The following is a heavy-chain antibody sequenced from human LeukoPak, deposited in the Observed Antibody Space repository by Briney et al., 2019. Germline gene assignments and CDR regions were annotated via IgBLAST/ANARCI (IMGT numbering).Heavy chain of an antibody. V-gene: IGHV4-4*07. CDR2: IYTSGST. CDR1: GGSISSYY. D-gene: IGHD2-2*01. Sequence: SETLSLTCTVSGGSISSYYWSWIRQPAGKGLEWIGRIYTSGSTNYNPSLKSRVTMSVDTSKTDFSLKLSSATAADTAVYYCARRWDIVVVPAAYTWFDPWGQATLVTVSS. J-gene: IGHJ5*02. CDR3: ARRWDIVVVPAAYTWFDP.